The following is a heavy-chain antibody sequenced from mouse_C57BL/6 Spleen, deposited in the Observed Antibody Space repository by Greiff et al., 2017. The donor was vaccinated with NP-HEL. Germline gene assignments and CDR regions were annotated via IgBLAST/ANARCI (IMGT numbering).Heavy chain of an antibody. J-gene: IGHJ1*03. V-gene: IGHV1-53*01. CDR3: VPTTVGAYWYFDV. Sequence: VQLQQPGTELVKPGASVKLSCKASGYTFTSYWMHWVKQRPGQGLEWIGNINPSNGGTNYNEKFKSKATLTVDKSSSTAYMQLSSLTSEDSAVYYCVPTTVGAYWYFDVWGTGTTVTVSS. CDR2: INPSNGGT. D-gene: IGHD1-1*01. CDR1: GYTFTSYW.